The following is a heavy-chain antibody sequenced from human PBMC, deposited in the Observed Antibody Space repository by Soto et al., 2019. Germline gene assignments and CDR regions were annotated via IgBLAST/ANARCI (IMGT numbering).Heavy chain of an antibody. CDR3: ARWSIVVVVAATDYDAFDI. CDR1: GGSISSGDYY. V-gene: IGHV4-30-4*01. Sequence: QVQLQESGPGLVKPSQTLSLTCTVSGGSISSGDYYWSWIRQPPGKGLEWIGYIYYRGSTYYNPSXXSRVTLSVDTXRNEFXXKLSSVTAADTAVYYCARWSIVVVVAATDYDAFDIWGQGTMVTVSS. CDR2: IYYRGST. D-gene: IGHD2-15*01. J-gene: IGHJ3*02.